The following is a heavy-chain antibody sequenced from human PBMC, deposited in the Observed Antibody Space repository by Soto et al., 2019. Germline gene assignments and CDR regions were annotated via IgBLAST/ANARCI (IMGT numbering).Heavy chain of an antibody. CDR1: GGSISSYY. J-gene: IGHJ6*03. CDR3: ARDIVLGSRARNYYYYMDV. D-gene: IGHD3-16*02. Sequence: SETLSLTCTVSGGSISSYYWSWIRQPPGKGLEWIGCIYYSGSTNYNPSLKSRVTISVDTSKNQFSLKLSSVTAADTAVYYCARDIVLGSRARNYYYYMDVWGKGTTVTVSS. V-gene: IGHV4-59*01. CDR2: IYYSGST.